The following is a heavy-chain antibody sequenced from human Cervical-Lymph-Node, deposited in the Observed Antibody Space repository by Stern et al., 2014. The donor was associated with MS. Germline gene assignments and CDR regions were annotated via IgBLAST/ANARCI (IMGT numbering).Heavy chain of an antibody. Sequence: EVQLVESGGGLVQPGGSLRLSCAASGFTFSSYSMNWVRQAPGKGLEWVSYISSTSSTIYYAASLKGRFTISRDNAKNSLDLQMNSLRDEDTAVYYCARANYDFWSGDSSFQRYYYGMDVWGQGTTVTVSS. CDR2: ISSTSSTI. CDR1: GFTFSSYS. CDR3: ARANYDFWSGDSSFQRYYYGMDV. V-gene: IGHV3-48*02. J-gene: IGHJ6*02. D-gene: IGHD3-3*01.